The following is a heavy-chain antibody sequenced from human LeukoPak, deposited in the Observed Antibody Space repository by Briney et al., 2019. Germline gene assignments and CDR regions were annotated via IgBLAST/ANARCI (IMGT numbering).Heavy chain of an antibody. CDR3: ARSYGDYLNFDY. CDR2: VYYSGST. D-gene: IGHD2-21*01. V-gene: IGHV4-59*01. CDR1: GGSLSSYY. Sequence: SETLTLTCTVSGGSLSSYYWSWIRQPPGKGLEWIGYVYYSGSTNCNPSLKSRVTISVDTSKNQFSLNLTSVTAADTAMYYCARSYGDYLNFDYWGQGSLVTVSS. J-gene: IGHJ4*02.